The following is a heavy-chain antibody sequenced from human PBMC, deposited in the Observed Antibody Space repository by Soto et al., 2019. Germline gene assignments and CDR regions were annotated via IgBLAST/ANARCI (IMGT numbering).Heavy chain of an antibody. CDR2: INPNSGGT. CDR1: GYTFTVYY. V-gene: IGHV1-2*02. D-gene: IGHD6-6*01. CDR3: ARGDYRSSARRYGMDV. Sequence: GASVNVSCKASGYTFTVYYMHWVRQAPGQGLEWMGWINPNSGGTNYAQKFQGRVTMTRDTSISTAYMELSRLRSDDTAVYYCARGDYRSSARRYGMDVWGQGTTVTVSS. J-gene: IGHJ6*02.